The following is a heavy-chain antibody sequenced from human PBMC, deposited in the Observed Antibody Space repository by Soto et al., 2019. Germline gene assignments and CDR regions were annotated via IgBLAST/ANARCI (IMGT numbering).Heavy chain of an antibody. CDR2: INAGNGNT. V-gene: IGHV1-3*01. CDR1: GYTFTSYA. Sequence: GASVKVSCKASGYTFTSYAMHWVRQAPGQRLEWMGWINAGNGNTKYSQKFQGRVTITRDTSASTAYMELSSLRSEDTAVYYCAKVPFLHLTGYSRWFDPWGQGTLVTVSS. CDR3: AKVPFLHLTGYSRWFDP. D-gene: IGHD3-9*01. J-gene: IGHJ5*02.